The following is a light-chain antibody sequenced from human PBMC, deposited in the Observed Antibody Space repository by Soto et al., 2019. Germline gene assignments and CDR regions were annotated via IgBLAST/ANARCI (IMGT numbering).Light chain of an antibody. CDR2: RAS. V-gene: IGKV3-20*01. Sequence: EIVLTQSPGTLSLSPGERATLSCRASQSVSSSYLAWYQQKPGQAPKVLIYRASSRATGIPDRFSGSGSGTDFTLTISRLENEDFAVYDCQQYGSSTLTFGGGTKVDIK. CDR1: QSVSSSY. J-gene: IGKJ4*01. CDR3: QQYGSSTLT.